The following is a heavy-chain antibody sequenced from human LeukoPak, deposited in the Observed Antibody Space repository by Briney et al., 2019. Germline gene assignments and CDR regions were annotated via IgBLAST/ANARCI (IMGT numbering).Heavy chain of an antibody. Sequence: SETLSLTCAVYGGSFSGYYWSWIRQPPGKGLEWIGEINHSGSTNYNPSLKSRVTISVDTSKNQFSLKLSSVTAADTAVYYCARGAAVAGIAPWGQGTLVTVSS. CDR2: INHSGST. V-gene: IGHV4-34*01. CDR3: ARGAAVAGIAP. CDR1: GGSFSGYY. J-gene: IGHJ5*02. D-gene: IGHD6-19*01.